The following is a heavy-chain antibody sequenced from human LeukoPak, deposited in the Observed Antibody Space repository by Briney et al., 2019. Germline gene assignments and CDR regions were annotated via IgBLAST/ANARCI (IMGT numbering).Heavy chain of an antibody. CDR2: VGPSGGTG. Sequence: GGSLRLSCATSGFTFSSATMMWVRQAPGKGLEFVSGVGPSGGTGTYADSVKGRFTISRDNSKNTLYLQMDSLRVEDTAVYYCAKDPNWDRGSWGRGTLVTVSS. J-gene: IGHJ5*02. D-gene: IGHD7-27*01. CDR3: AKDPNWDRGS. CDR1: GFTFSSAT. V-gene: IGHV3-23*01.